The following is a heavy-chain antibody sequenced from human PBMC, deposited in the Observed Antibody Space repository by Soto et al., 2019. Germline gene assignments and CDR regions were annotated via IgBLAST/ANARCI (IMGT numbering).Heavy chain of an antibody. Sequence: SETLSLTCTVSGGSISSSSYYWGWIRQPPGKGLEWIGSIYYSGSTYYNPSLKSRVTISVDTSKNQFSLKLSSVTAADAAVYYCARDRNIVATIYFDYWGQGTLVTVSS. CDR1: GGSISSSSYY. CDR2: IYYSGST. CDR3: ARDRNIVATIYFDY. D-gene: IGHD5-12*01. V-gene: IGHV4-39*02. J-gene: IGHJ4*02.